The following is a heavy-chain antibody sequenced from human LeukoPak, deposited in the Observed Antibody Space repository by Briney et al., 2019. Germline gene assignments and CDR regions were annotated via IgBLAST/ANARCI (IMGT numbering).Heavy chain of an antibody. V-gene: IGHV1-8*01. D-gene: IGHD2-2*01. CDR2: MNPNSGST. J-gene: IGHJ6*03. Sequence: ASVKVSCKASGYTFTSYDINWVRQATGQGLEWMGWMNPNSGSTGYAQKFQGRVTMTRNTSISTAYMELSSLRSEDTAVYYCARVVPAAPDPYYMDVWGKGTTVTVSS. CDR1: GYTFTSYD. CDR3: ARVVPAAPDPYYMDV.